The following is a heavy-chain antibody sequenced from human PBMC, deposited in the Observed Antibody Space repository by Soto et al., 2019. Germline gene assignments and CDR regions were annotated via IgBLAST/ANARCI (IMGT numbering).Heavy chain of an antibody. CDR1: GFTFSSYA. J-gene: IGHJ6*02. Sequence: GGSLRLSCAASGFTFSSYAMGWVRQAPGKGLEWVSAISGSGGSTYYADSVKGRFTISRDNSKNTLYLQMNSLRAEDTAVYYCAKGGSNSRWPYYYGMDVWGQGTTVTVSS. CDR2: ISGSGGST. CDR3: AKGGSNSRWPYYYGMDV. V-gene: IGHV3-23*01. D-gene: IGHD2-2*01.